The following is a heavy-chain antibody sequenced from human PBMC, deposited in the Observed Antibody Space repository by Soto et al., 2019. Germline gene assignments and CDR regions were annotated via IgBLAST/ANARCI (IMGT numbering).Heavy chain of an antibody. J-gene: IGHJ4*02. CDR2: IYWDDDK. CDR1: GFSLSTSGVG. Sequence: QITLEESGPPLEKPTQTLTLTCSFSGFSLSTSGVGLGWIRQPPGQALEWLGLIYWDDDKRYNPSLKSRLTFTRDTSKNQVVLTLTNVDPVDTATYYCAHLLTTVTTGYFDFWGQGALVTVSS. V-gene: IGHV2-5*02. CDR3: AHLLTTVTTGYFDF. D-gene: IGHD4-17*01.